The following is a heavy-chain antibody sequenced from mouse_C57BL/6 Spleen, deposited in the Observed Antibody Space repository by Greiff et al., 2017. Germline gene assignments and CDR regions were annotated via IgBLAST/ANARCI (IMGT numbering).Heavy chain of an antibody. CDR1: GYSFTGYY. Sequence: VQLQQSGPELVKPGASVKISCKASGYSFTGYYMNWVKQSPEKSLEWIGEINPSTGGTTYNRKFKAKATLTVDKSSSTAYMQLKSLTSEDSAVYYCARDGSSRSFDYWGQGTTLTVSS. D-gene: IGHD1-1*01. CDR3: ARDGSSRSFDY. CDR2: INPSTGGT. V-gene: IGHV1-42*01. J-gene: IGHJ2*01.